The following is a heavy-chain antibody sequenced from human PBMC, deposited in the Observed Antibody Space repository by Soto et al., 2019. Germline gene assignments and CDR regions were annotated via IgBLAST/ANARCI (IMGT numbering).Heavy chain of an antibody. V-gene: IGHV1-3*01. CDR3: ARDRFSYGDSNFDY. CDR2: INAGNGNT. D-gene: IGHD4-17*01. J-gene: IGHJ4*02. CDR1: GYTFTSYA. Sequence: ASVKVSCKASGYTFTSYAMHWVRQAPGQRLEWMGWINAGNGNTKYSQKFQGRVTITRDTSASTAYMELSSLRSEDTAVYYCARDRFSYGDSNFDYWGQGTLVTVSS.